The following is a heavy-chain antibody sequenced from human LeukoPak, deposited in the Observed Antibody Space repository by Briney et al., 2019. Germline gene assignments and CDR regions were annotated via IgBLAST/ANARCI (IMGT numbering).Heavy chain of an antibody. CDR2: IYHSGST. CDR3: ARDYGDRLRHFDL. V-gene: IGHV4-30-2*01. Sequence: SQTLSLTCTVSGGSISSGGYYWSWIRQPPGKGLEWIGYIYHSGSTYYNPSLKSRVTISVDTSKNQFSLKLSSVTATDTAVYYCARDYGDRLRHFDLWGRGTLVTVSS. D-gene: IGHD4-17*01. CDR1: GGSISSGGYY. J-gene: IGHJ2*01.